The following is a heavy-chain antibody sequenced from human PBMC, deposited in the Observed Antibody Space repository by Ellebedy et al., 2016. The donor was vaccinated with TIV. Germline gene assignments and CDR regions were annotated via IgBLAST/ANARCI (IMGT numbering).Heavy chain of an antibody. CDR2: IWYDGSNK. CDR3: ARDFSSSWYWGLHY. D-gene: IGHD6-13*01. J-gene: IGHJ4*02. V-gene: IGHV3-33*01. Sequence: PGGSLRLSCAASGFTFSSYGMHRVRQAPGKGLEWVAVIWYDGSNKYYADSVKGRFTISRDNSKNTLYLQMNSLRAEDTAVYYCARDFSSSWYWGLHYWGQGTLVTVSS. CDR1: GFTFSSYG.